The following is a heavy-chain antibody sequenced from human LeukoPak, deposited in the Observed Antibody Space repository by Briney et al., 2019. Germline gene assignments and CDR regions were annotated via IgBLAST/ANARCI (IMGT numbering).Heavy chain of an antibody. V-gene: IGHV4-39*07. D-gene: IGHD2-2*01. CDR3: ARSGPAAGRPDAFDI. Sequence: SETLSLTCTLSGDSISSSSFYWAWIRQPPGKGLECIGTIFYSGITYYSSSLKSRVTISVDTFKNQFSLKLSSVTVADTAVYFCARSGPAAGRPDAFDIWGQGTMVTVSS. CDR2: IFYSGIT. J-gene: IGHJ3*02. CDR1: GDSISSSSFY.